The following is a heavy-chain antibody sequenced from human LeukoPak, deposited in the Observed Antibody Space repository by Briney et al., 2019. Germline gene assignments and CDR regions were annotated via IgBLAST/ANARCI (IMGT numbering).Heavy chain of an antibody. J-gene: IGHJ6*03. D-gene: IGHD3-10*01. V-gene: IGHV3-30*18. CDR3: AKDGYGSGSYYSYYYYYYMDV. CDR2: ISYDGRTK. Sequence: GGSLRLSCVDSTFNFIDYGMHWVRQAPGKGLEWLALISYDGRTKFYADSLKGRFTISRDNSKNTLYLQMNSLRAEDTAVYYCAKDGYGSGSYYSYYYYYYMDVWGKGTTVTISS. CDR1: TFNFIDYG.